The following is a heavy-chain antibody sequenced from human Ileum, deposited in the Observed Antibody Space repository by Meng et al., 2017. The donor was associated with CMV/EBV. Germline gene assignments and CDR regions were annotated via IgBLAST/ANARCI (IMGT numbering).Heavy chain of an antibody. CDR2: IYRGDDK. J-gene: IGHJ4*02. Sequence: IPLKDSGPTTVKPTTTLTLNFIFSGFSPSTSGEGVGWIRQPPGKALEWLALIYRGDDKRYSPSLNSRLTIAKDTSKNEVVLTLTNMGPIDTGTYYCAHFVGGYYPSRPDYWGQGTLVTVSS. CDR1: GFSPSTSGEG. D-gene: IGHD1-26*01. CDR3: AHFVGGYYPSRPDY. V-gene: IGHV2-5*02.